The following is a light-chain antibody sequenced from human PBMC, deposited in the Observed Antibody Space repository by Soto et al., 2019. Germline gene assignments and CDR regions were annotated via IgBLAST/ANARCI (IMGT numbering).Light chain of an antibody. CDR2: GAS. Sequence: EIVLTQSPGTLSLSPGERATLSCRASQSVAKNYLAWYQQEPGQAPRLLIYGASSRATGIPDRFSGGGSGTAFTLTISRLEPEDFAVYYYHQYDHSPRTFGQGIKVEIK. CDR3: HQYDHSPRT. CDR1: QSVAKNY. V-gene: IGKV3-20*01. J-gene: IGKJ1*01.